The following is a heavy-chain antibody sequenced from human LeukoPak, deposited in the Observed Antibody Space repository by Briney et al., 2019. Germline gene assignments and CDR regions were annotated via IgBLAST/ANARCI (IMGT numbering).Heavy chain of an antibody. CDR3: ARTLFSGWTQYYFDY. J-gene: IGHJ4*02. V-gene: IGHV4-59*01. CDR2: IYCSGST. D-gene: IGHD6-25*01. CDR1: GGSISSYY. Sequence: KPSETLSLTCTVSGGSISSYYWSWIRQPPGKGLEWIGYIYCSGSTNYNPSLKSRVTISVDTSKNQFSLKLSSVTAADTAVYYCARTLFSGWTQYYFDYWGQGTLVTVSS.